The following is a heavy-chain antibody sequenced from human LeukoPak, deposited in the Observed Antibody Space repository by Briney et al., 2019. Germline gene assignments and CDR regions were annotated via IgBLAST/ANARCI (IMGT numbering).Heavy chain of an antibody. CDR1: GFIFSSYG. CDR3: ASFPPYMVRTDAFDI. CDR2: ISSSSSTI. J-gene: IGHJ3*02. Sequence: GGSLRLSCAASGFIFSSYGMNWVRQAPGKGLEWVSYISSSSSTIYYADSVKGRFTISRDNAKNSLYLQMNSLRAEDTAVYYCASFPPYMVRTDAFDIWGQGTMVTVSS. D-gene: IGHD3-10*01. V-gene: IGHV3-48*04.